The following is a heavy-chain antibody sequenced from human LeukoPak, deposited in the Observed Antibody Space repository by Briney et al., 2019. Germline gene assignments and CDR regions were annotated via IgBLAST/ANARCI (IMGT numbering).Heavy chain of an antibody. CDR2: IYSGGST. Sequence: GGSLRLSCAVSGFTVSSNYMSWVRQAPGKGLEWVSLIYSGGSTYYADSVKGRFTVSRDNSKNTLDLQMNSLRAEDTAVYYCAKDFNVAGLSAFDIWGQGTMVTVSS. D-gene: IGHD6-19*01. CDR3: AKDFNVAGLSAFDI. J-gene: IGHJ3*02. CDR1: GFTVSSNY. V-gene: IGHV3-53*05.